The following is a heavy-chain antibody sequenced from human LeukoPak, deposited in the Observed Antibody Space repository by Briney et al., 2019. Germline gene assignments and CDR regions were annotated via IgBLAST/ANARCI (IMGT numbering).Heavy chain of an antibody. CDR1: GFTFSSYA. J-gene: IGHJ6*02. V-gene: IGHV3-64*01. CDR3: AKDSDPYGMDV. Sequence: GGSLRLSCAASGFTFSSYAMHWVRQAPGKGLEYVSAISSNGGSTYYANSVKGRFTISRDNSKNTLYLQMNSLRAEDTAVYYCAKDSDPYGMDVWGQGTTVTVSS. CDR2: ISSNGGST.